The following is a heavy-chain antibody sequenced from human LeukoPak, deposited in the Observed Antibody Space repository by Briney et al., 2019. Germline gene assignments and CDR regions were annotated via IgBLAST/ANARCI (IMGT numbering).Heavy chain of an antibody. D-gene: IGHD6-19*01. Sequence: PGRSLRLSCAASGFTFSNYDMHWVRQAPGKGLEWVAVIWFDGSNKFYADSVKGRFTISRDNSKNTLYLLMNSLRAEDTAVYYCASSAGALIDCWGQGTLVIVSS. J-gene: IGHJ4*02. CDR3: ASSAGALIDC. V-gene: IGHV3-33*01. CDR1: GFTFSNYD. CDR2: IWFDGSNK.